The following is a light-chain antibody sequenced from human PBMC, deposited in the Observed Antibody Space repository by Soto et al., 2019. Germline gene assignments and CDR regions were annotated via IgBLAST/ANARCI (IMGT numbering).Light chain of an antibody. V-gene: IGKV3-11*01. Sequence: EIVLTQSPATLSLSPGERATLSCRASQSISSYLAWYQHRPGQAPRLLIYDASNRATGIPARFSGSGSGADFTLTISSLEPEDFAIYYCQQRSGWPYTFGQGTKLEV. CDR3: QQRSGWPYT. J-gene: IGKJ2*01. CDR2: DAS. CDR1: QSISSY.